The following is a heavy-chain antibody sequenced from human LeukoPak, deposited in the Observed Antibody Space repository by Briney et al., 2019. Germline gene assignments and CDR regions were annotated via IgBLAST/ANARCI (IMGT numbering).Heavy chain of an antibody. V-gene: IGHV1-69*01. D-gene: IGHD6-13*01. CDR1: GGTFSSYA. Sequence: SVKVSCKASGGTFSSYAISWVRQAPGQGLEWMGGIIPIFGTANYAQKFQGRVTITADESTSTAYMELSSLRSEDTAVYYCARGAPRWRSSSSYDYWGQGTLVTVSS. CDR2: IIPIFGTA. J-gene: IGHJ4*02. CDR3: ARGAPRWRSSSSYDY.